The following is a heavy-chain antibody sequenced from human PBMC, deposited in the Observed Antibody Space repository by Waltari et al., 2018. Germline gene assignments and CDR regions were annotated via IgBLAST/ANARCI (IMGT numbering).Heavy chain of an antibody. Sequence: EVQLVESGGGLIQPGGSLRLSCAVSGFTVSNNYMSCVRQAPGKGLEWVSVIYSGGSTYYADSVKGRFTSSRDSAENTVYLQMSSLRAEDTALYYCARLDFWTGSYYWGQGTLATVSS. D-gene: IGHD3-3*01. J-gene: IGHJ4*02. CDR2: IYSGGST. CDR3: ARLDFWTGSYY. V-gene: IGHV3-53*01. CDR1: GFTVSNNY.